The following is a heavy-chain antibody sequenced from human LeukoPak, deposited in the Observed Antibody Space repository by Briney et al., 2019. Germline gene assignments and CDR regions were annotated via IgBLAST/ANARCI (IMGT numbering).Heavy chain of an antibody. CDR2: NTSTATHT. CDR3: ARDGSPNYGYYAFFDN. V-gene: IGHV3-21*01. CDR1: GFTFTTYW. Sequence: GGSLRLSWAASGFTFTTYWMSWVRQAPGKGLEWGSANTSTATHTYYADSVKGRFTISRDNAKNSLILQTRSLTVADTGIYYCARDGSPNYGYYAFFDNWGQGTLVTVSS. J-gene: IGHJ4*02. D-gene: IGHD1-26*01.